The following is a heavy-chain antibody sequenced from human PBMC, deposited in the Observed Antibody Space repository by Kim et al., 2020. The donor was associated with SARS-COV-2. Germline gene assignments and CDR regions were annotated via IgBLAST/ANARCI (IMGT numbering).Heavy chain of an antibody. D-gene: IGHD3-22*01. CDR2: ISGSGGST. Sequence: GGSLRLSCAASGFTFSSYAMSWVRQAPGKGLEWVSAISGSGGSTYYADSVKGRFTISRDNSKNTLYLQMNSLRAEDTAVYYCAKSQWLLPHQALDYWGQGTLVTVSS. CDR3: AKSQWLLPHQALDY. J-gene: IGHJ4*02. V-gene: IGHV3-23*01. CDR1: GFTFSSYA.